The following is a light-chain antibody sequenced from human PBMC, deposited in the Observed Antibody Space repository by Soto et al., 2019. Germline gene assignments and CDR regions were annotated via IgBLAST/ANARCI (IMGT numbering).Light chain of an antibody. Sequence: DIQVTQSPSTLSASVGDRVTIACRASQGIAGWLAWYQQKPGKAPKLLIYDVSSLEGGVPSRFSGSGSGTEFTLTISNLQPDDFATYYCQQYNSYPRTFGQGTKVEVK. CDR3: QQYNSYPRT. CDR2: DVS. V-gene: IGKV1-5*01. J-gene: IGKJ1*01. CDR1: QGIAGW.